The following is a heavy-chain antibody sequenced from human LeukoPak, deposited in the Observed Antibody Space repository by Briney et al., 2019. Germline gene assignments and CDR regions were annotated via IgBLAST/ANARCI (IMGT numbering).Heavy chain of an antibody. CDR3: ARPFPFGELLNR. J-gene: IGHJ5*02. Sequence: PGGSLRLSCAASGFTFSSYWMSWVRQAPGKGLEWVANINQDGSEKKYMESVKGRFTISRDNAKNSLYLQMNSLRAEDTAVYYCARPFPFGELLNRWGQGTLVTVSS. V-gene: IGHV3-7*03. D-gene: IGHD3-10*01. CDR1: GFTFSSYW. CDR2: INQDGSEK.